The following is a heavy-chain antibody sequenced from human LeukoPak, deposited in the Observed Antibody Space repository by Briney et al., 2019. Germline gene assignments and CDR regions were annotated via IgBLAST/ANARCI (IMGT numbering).Heavy chain of an antibody. CDR2: VYSGSGT. CDR1: GGSISSGGYS. Sequence: LSLTCTVSGGSISSGGYSWSWIRQHPGQGLEWVSVVYSGSGTYYADSVKGRFTISRDSSKNTLYLQMNSLRAEDTAVYYCARVIGIKAAAGTGSYYYGMDVWGQGTTVTVSS. CDR3: ARVIGIKAAAGTGSYYYGMDV. J-gene: IGHJ6*02. D-gene: IGHD6-13*01. V-gene: IGHV3-66*01.